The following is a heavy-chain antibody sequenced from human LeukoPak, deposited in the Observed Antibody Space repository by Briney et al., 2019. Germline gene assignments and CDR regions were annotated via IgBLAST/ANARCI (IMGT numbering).Heavy chain of an antibody. CDR3: ARDRSPMIVAYYFDY. D-gene: IGHD3-22*01. CDR2: IIPIFGTA. J-gene: IGHJ4*02. V-gene: IGHV1-69*13. CDR1: GGTFSSYA. Sequence: EASVKVSCKASGGTFSSYAISWVRQAPGQGLEWTGGIIPIFGTANYAQKFQGRVTITADESTSTAYMGLSSLRSEDTAVYYCARDRSPMIVAYYFDYWGQGTLVTVSS.